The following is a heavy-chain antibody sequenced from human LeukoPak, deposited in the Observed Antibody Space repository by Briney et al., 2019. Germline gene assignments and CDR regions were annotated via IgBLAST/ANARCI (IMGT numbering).Heavy chain of an antibody. CDR2: INPNTGGT. J-gene: IGHJ4*02. V-gene: IGHV1-2*02. Sequence: ASVKVSCKASGYTFTGYYVHWVRQAPGQGLEWMGWINPNTGGTNYAQKFQGRVTMTRDTTISTAYMELSRLTSDDTAIYYCASYPRYSSSPPFDYWGRGTLVTVSS. CDR3: ASYPRYSSSPPFDY. CDR1: GYTFTGYY. D-gene: IGHD6-19*01.